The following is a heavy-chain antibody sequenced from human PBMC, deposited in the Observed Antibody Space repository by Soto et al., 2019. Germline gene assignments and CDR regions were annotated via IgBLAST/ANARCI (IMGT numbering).Heavy chain of an antibody. Sequence: GGSLRLSCAASGFTFDDYAMHWVRQAPGKGPEWVSGISWNSGKIAYADSVKGRFIITRDNARNSLYLQMNSLRVEDTALYYCAKDIGLNYDGAGSYYSGLLSHWGQGTPVTVSS. CDR2: ISWNSGKI. V-gene: IGHV3-9*01. CDR1: GFTFDDYA. J-gene: IGHJ4*02. D-gene: IGHD3-10*01. CDR3: AKDIGLNYDGAGSYYSGLLSH.